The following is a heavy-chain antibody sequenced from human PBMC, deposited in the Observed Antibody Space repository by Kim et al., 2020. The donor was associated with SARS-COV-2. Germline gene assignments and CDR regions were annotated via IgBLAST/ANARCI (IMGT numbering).Heavy chain of an antibody. Sequence: ASVKVSCKASGYTFTSYAMHWLRQAPGQRLEWMGWINAGNGNTKYSQKFQGRVTITRDTSASTAYMELSSLRSEDTAVYYCARDRVAGTRPYYYRMDVWGQGTTVTVSS. V-gene: IGHV1-3*01. CDR2: INAGNGNT. CDR1: GYTFTSYA. D-gene: IGHD3-10*01. J-gene: IGHJ6*02. CDR3: ARDRVAGTRPYYYRMDV.